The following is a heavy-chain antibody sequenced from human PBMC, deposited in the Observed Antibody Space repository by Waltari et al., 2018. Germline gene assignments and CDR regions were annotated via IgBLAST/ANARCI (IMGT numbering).Heavy chain of an antibody. V-gene: IGHV3-33*01. Sequence: QVQLVESGGGVVQPGRSLRLSCAASGFTFSSYGMHWVRQAPGKGLEWVAVICYDGSRKYYADSVKGRFTISRDNSKNTLYLQMNSLRAEDTAVYYCARDLLSSVRGNAFDIWGQGTMVTVSS. D-gene: IGHD3-10*01. CDR3: ARDLLSSVRGNAFDI. J-gene: IGHJ3*02. CDR2: ICYDGSRK. CDR1: GFTFSSYG.